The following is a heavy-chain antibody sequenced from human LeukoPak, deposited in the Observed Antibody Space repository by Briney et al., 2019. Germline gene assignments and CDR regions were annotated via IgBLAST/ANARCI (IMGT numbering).Heavy chain of an antibody. D-gene: IGHD3-10*02. CDR3: AELGITMIGGV. CDR2: IREDGGEK. J-gene: IGHJ6*04. V-gene: IGHV3-7*01. CDR1: GFTFTKHW. Sequence: GGSLRLSCAASGFTFTKHWMSWVRQTKDKGLECVAKIREDGGEKHYVDSVKGRFTISRDNAKNSLYLQMNSLRAEDTAVYYCAELGITMIGGVWGKGTTVTISS.